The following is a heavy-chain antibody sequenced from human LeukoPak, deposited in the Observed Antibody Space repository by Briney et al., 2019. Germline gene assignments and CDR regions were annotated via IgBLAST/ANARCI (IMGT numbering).Heavy chain of an antibody. D-gene: IGHD5-18*01. CDR3: ARAHVDTATVGFYY. CDR1: GGSISSSNW. V-gene: IGHV4-4*02. J-gene: IGHJ4*02. Sequence: PSGTLSLTCAVSGGSISSSNWWGWVRQPPGKGLEWIGEIYHSGSTNYNPSLKSRDTISVDKSKNQFSMKLNSVTAADTAVEYWARAHVDTATVGFYYWGQGTLVTVSS. CDR2: IYHSGST.